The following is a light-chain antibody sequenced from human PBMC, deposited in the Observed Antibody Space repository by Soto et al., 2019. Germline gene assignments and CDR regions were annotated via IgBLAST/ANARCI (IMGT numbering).Light chain of an antibody. CDR2: AAS. CDR3: QQSSSSTIT. Sequence: EILLTQSPATLSLSPGERATLSCRASQSVSSYLAWYLQKPGQAPRLLISAASSRETGIPDRFSGSGAGTEFTRTISRLEAEDFAVYDCQQSSSSTITFGQGTRLEIK. V-gene: IGKV3-20*01. CDR1: QSVSSY. J-gene: IGKJ5*01.